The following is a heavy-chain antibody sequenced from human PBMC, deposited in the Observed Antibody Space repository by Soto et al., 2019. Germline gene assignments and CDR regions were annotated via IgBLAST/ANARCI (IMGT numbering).Heavy chain of an antibody. V-gene: IGHV3-23*01. CDR1: GFTFSSYA. D-gene: IGHD5-12*01. J-gene: IGHJ4*02. CDR3: SKDLVATPDLLAY. CDR2: ISGSGGST. Sequence: GGSLRLSCAASGFTFSSYAMSWVRQAPGKGLEWVSAISGSGGSTYYADSVKGRFTISRDNSKNTLYLQMNSLRAEDTAVYYFSKDLVATPDLLAYCGQGTLVPVSS.